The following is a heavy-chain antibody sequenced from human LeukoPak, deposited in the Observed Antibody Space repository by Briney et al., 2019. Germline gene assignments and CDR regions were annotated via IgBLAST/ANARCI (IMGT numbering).Heavy chain of an antibody. CDR3: ARDRGDGYNALFDY. Sequence: GGSLRLSCAVSGFTFSGFWMSWSRQAPGKGLEWVASINSDGSEGYYADVVKGRFTISRDNAKNSLYLQINSLRAEDTAVYYCARDRGDGYNALFDYWGQGTLVTVSS. D-gene: IGHD5-24*01. J-gene: IGHJ4*02. CDR1: GFTFSGFW. V-gene: IGHV3-7*03. CDR2: INSDGSEG.